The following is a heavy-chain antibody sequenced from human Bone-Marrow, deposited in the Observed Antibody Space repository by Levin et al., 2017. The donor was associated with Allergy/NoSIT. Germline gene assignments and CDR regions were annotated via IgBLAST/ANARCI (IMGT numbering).Heavy chain of an antibody. J-gene: IGHJ5*02. CDR1: GGSINSGGYY. CDR3: ARLGGFQQVVNWFDP. V-gene: IGHV4-31*03. Sequence: SQTLSLTCTVSGGSINSGGYYWTWIRQHPGKGLEWIWHIYYNGRTYYNPSLKSRLIISIDTSKNQFSLNLSSVTAADTAMYDCARLGGFQQVVNWFDPWGQGTLVTVS. CDR2: IYYNGRT. D-gene: IGHD2-15*01.